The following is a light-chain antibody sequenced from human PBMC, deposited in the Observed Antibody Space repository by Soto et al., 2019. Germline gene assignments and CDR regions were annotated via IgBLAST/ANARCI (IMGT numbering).Light chain of an antibody. CDR1: QSVSSY. J-gene: IGKJ5*01. CDR3: QQYGSSLIT. Sequence: EIVLAQSPATLSLSPGGRATHSCRASQSVSSYLAWYQQKPGQAPRLLIYDASNRATGIPARFSGSGSGTDFTLTISRLEPEDFAVYYCQQYGSSLITFGQGTRLEIK. CDR2: DAS. V-gene: IGKV3-20*01.